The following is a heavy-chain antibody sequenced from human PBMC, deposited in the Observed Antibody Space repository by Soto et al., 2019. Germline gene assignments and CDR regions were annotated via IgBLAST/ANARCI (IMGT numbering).Heavy chain of an antibody. CDR3: ARGRGYYDSSGYKY. D-gene: IGHD3-22*01. J-gene: IGHJ4*02. CDR2: INHSGST. V-gene: IGHV4-34*01. CDR1: GGSFSGYY. Sequence: QVQLQQWGAGLLKPSETLSLTCAVYGGSFSGYYWSWIRQPPGKGLEWIGEINHSGSTNYPPSLKSRVTISVDTSKNQFSLKLSSVTAADTAVYYCARGRGYYDSSGYKYWGQGTLVTVSS.